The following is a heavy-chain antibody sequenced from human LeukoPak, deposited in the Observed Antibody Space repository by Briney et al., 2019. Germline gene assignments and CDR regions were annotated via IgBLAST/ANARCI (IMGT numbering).Heavy chain of an antibody. CDR2: INPNSGDT. D-gene: IGHD1-14*01. CDR3: ARGVAGVYFYYYMDV. V-gene: IGHV1-2*02. Sequence: ASVKVSCKASGYTFTGYYMHWVRQAPGQGLEWMGWINPNSGDTHYAQKFQGTVTMTRDTSIGTAYMELSSLRSDDTAVYYCARGVAGVYFYYYMDVWGKGTTVTVSS. CDR1: GYTFTGYY. J-gene: IGHJ6*03.